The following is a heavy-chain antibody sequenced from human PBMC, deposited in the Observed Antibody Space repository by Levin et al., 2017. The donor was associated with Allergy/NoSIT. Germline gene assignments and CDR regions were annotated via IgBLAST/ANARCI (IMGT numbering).Heavy chain of an antibody. CDR1: GFTFSSYA. D-gene: IGHD4-17*01. J-gene: IGHJ6*02. CDR3: AREAGYGDYYYGMDV. V-gene: IGHV3-30*04. Sequence: GGSLRLSCAASGFTFSSYAMHWVRQAPGKGLEWVAVISYDGSNKYYADSVKGRFTISRDNSKNTLYLQMNSLRAEDTAVYYCAREAGYGDYYYGMDVWGQGTTVTVSS. CDR2: ISYDGSNK.